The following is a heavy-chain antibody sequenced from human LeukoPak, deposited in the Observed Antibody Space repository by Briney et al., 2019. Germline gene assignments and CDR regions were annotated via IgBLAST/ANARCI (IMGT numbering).Heavy chain of an antibody. J-gene: IGHJ4*02. V-gene: IGHV3-30-3*01. D-gene: IGHD6-19*01. CDR2: ISYDGSNK. CDR3: ARVGGSGWSYDY. Sequence: PGRSLRLSCAASGFTFSSYAMHWVRQAPGKGLEWVAVISYDGSNKYYADSVKGRFTISRDNSKNTLYLQMNSLRAEDTAVYYCARVGGSGWSYDYWGQGTLVTVSS. CDR1: GFTFSSYA.